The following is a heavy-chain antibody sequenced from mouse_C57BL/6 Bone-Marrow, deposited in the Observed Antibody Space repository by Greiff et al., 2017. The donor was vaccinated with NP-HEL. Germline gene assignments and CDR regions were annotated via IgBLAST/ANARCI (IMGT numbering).Heavy chain of an antibody. J-gene: IGHJ3*01. CDR3: ATLDYYGSSSWFAY. Sequence: DVKLVESGGDLVKPGGSLKLSCAASGFTFSSYGMSWVRQTPDKRLEWVATISSGGSYTYYPDSVKGRFTISRDNAKNTLYLQMSSLKSEDTAMYYCATLDYYGSSSWFAYWGQGTLVTVSA. D-gene: IGHD1-1*01. CDR2: ISSGGSYT. V-gene: IGHV5-6*02. CDR1: GFTFSSYG.